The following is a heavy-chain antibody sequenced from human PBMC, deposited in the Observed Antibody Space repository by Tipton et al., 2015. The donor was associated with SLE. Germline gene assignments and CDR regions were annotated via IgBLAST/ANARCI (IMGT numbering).Heavy chain of an antibody. Sequence: GSLRLSCAASGFTFSDYSLNWVRQTPGKGLEWVSYISSTSTFIYYADSVKGRFAISRDDAKNSLYLQMNSLRAEDTAMYYCVRGPYEGDYWGQGTLVTVSS. J-gene: IGHJ4*02. CDR2: ISSTSTFI. V-gene: IGHV3-21*01. CDR1: GFTFSDYS. CDR3: VRGPYEGDY. D-gene: IGHD2-8*01.